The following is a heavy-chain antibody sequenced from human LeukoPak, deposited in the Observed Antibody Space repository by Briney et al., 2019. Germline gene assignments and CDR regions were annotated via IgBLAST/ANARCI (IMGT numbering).Heavy chain of an antibody. CDR3: ATRLRFLEWLSL. Sequence: ASVKVSCKASGYTFTGYYMRWVRQAPGQGLEWMGRINPNSGGTNYAQKFQGRVTMTRDTSISTAYMELSRLRSDDTAVYYCATRLRFLEWLSLWGQGTLVTVSS. D-gene: IGHD3-3*01. CDR2: INPNSGGT. J-gene: IGHJ4*02. CDR1: GYTFTGYY. V-gene: IGHV1-2*06.